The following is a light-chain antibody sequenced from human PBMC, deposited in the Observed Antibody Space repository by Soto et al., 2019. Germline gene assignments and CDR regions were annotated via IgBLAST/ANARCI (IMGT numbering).Light chain of an antibody. CDR3: MQALQTRVT. Sequence: IVMTQCPLSLPVTQGEPAYISCRSSQSLLHSNGYNYLDWYLQKPGQSPQLPIYLASNRASGVPDRFSGSGSGTDFTLEISRVEAEDVGVYYCMQALQTRVTFGQGTKLEIK. V-gene: IGKV2-28*01. CDR2: LAS. J-gene: IGKJ2*01. CDR1: QSLLHSNGYNY.